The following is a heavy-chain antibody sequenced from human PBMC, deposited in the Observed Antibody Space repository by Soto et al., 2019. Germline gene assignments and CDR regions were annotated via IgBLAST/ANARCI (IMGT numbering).Heavy chain of an antibody. CDR1: GFTFSSYY. CDR3: ASTLAYVDTAMGPLQYGMDV. J-gene: IGHJ6*02. D-gene: IGHD5-18*01. V-gene: IGHV3-13*04. Sequence: PGGSLRLSSAASGFTFSSYYMQWVRQATGKGLEWVSAIGTAGDTYYADSVKGRFTISRDNSKNTLYLQMNSLRAEDTAVYYCASTLAYVDTAMGPLQYGMDVWGQGTTVTVSS. CDR2: IGTAGDT.